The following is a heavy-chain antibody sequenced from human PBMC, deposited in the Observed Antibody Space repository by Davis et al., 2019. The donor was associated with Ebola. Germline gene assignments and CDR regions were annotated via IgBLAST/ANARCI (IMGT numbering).Heavy chain of an antibody. CDR3: ARDQQLFF. CDR1: GFTFSNFW. Sequence: GESLKISCAVSGFTFSNFWMTWVRQAPGKGLEWVANINQDGNEENYVDSVRGRFTISRDNTQNTLYLQMNSLRVDDTAVYYCARDQQLFFWGQGTLVTVSS. D-gene: IGHD1-1*01. V-gene: IGHV3-7*03. J-gene: IGHJ1*01. CDR2: INQDGNEE.